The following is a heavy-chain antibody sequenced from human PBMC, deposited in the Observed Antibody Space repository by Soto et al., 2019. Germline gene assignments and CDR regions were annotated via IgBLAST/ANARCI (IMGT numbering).Heavy chain of an antibody. J-gene: IGHJ4*02. CDR3: ASDYDYVWGSYRTPYDY. D-gene: IGHD3-16*02. CDR1: GFTFSSYG. V-gene: IGHV3-30*03. Sequence: QVQLVESGGGVVQPGRSLRLSCAASGFTFSSYGMHWVRQAPGKGLEWVAVISYDGSNKYYADSVKGRFTISRDNSKNTLYLQMNSLRAEDTAVYYCASDYDYVWGSYRTPYDYWGQGTLVTVSS. CDR2: ISYDGSNK.